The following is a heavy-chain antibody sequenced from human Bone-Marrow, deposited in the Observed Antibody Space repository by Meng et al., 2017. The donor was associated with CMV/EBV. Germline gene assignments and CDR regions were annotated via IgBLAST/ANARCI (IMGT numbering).Heavy chain of an antibody. Sequence: GESLKISCAASGFTFSSYSMNWVRQAPGKGLEWVAVISYDGSNKYYADSVKGRFTISRDNSKNTLYLQMNSLRAEDTAVYYCARDPLYCSSTSCPLGIYYYYGMDVWGQGTTVTVSS. J-gene: IGHJ6*02. CDR1: GFTFSSYS. CDR2: ISYDGSNK. CDR3: ARDPLYCSSTSCPLGIYYYYGMDV. D-gene: IGHD2-2*01. V-gene: IGHV3-30*03.